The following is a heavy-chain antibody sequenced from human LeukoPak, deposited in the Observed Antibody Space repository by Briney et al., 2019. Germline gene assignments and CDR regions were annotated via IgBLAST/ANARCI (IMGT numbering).Heavy chain of an antibody. CDR3: AKDILTLWFGELSDGMDV. J-gene: IGHJ6*02. CDR2: ISGDGGST. D-gene: IGHD3-10*01. CDR1: GFTFDDYA. V-gene: IGHV3-43*02. Sequence: GGSLRLSCAASGFTFDDYAMHWVRQAPGKGLEWISLISGDGGSTYYADSVKGRFTISRDNSKNSLYLQMNSLRTEDTALYYCAKDILTLWFGELSDGMDVWGQGTTVTVSS.